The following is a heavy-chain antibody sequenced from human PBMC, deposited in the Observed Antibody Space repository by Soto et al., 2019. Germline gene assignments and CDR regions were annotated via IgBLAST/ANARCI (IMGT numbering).Heavy chain of an antibody. V-gene: IGHV1-69*13. CDR1: GGTFSSYA. D-gene: IGHD6-25*01. CDR3: ARDSSSGPYFDY. CDR2: IIPIFGTA. J-gene: IGHJ4*02. Sequence: SVKVSCKASGGTFSSYAISWVRQAPGQGLEWMGGIIPIFGTANYAQKFQGRVTITADESTSTAYMELSSLRSEDTAVYYCARDSSSGPYFDYWGQGTLVTVYS.